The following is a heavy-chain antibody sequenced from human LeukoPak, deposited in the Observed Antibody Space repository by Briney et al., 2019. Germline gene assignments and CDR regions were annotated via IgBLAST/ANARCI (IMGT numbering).Heavy chain of an antibody. D-gene: IGHD5-18*01. J-gene: IGHJ6*03. V-gene: IGHV3-21*01. CDR2: ISNSNSYI. CDR1: GFIFSSYS. CDR3: AKDRRDTVMAPNYYYCMDV. Sequence: PGGSLRLSCAASGFIFSSYSMNWVRQTPGKGLEWVSSISNSNSYIYYADSVKGRFTISRDNAKNTVFLQMNSLRREDTAVYYCAKDRRDTVMAPNYYYCMDVWGKGTTVTVSS.